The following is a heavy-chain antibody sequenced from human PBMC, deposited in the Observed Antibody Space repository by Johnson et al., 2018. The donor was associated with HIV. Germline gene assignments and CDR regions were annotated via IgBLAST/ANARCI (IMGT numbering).Heavy chain of an antibody. D-gene: IGHD5-24*01. J-gene: IGHJ3*02. CDR3: AKDIRGVRDGYNRDDCFDI. V-gene: IGHV3-30*04. CDR2: ISYDGSNK. CDR1: GFTFTHYA. Sequence: QVQLVESGGGLVQPGGSLRLSCAASGFTFTHYAMDWVRQAPGKGLEWVAVISYDGSNKYYADSVKGRFTISRDNFKNTLDLQMNSLRAEDTAVYYCAKDIRGVRDGYNRDDCFDIWGQGTMVTVSS.